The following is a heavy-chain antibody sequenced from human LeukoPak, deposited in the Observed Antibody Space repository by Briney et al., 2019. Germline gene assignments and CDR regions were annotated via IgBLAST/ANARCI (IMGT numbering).Heavy chain of an antibody. V-gene: IGHV3-30-3*01. D-gene: IGHD6-13*01. J-gene: IGHJ3*02. CDR3: ARFGIAGGAFDI. Sequence: QAGGSLRLSCAASGFTFSSYAMHWVRQAPGKGLEWVAVISYDGSNKYHADSVKGRFTISRDNSKNTLYLQMNSLRAEDTAVYYCARFGIAGGAFDIWGQGTMVTVSS. CDR2: ISYDGSNK. CDR1: GFTFSSYA.